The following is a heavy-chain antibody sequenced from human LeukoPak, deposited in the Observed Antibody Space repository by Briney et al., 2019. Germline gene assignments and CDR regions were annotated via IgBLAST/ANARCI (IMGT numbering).Heavy chain of an antibody. J-gene: IGHJ6*03. Sequence: GGSLRLSCAASGFTFSSYEMNWVRQAPGKGLEWVSAISGSGGSTYYADSVKGRFTISRDNSRNTLFLQMNSLRVEDTAVYYCAKFPRNFVAYFYYYMDVWGKGTTVIVSS. CDR1: GFTFSSYE. CDR2: ISGSGGST. CDR3: AKFPRNFVAYFYYYMDV. V-gene: IGHV3-23*01. D-gene: IGHD1-14*01.